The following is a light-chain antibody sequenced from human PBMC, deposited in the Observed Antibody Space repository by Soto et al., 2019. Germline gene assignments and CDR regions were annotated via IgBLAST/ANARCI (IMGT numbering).Light chain of an antibody. J-gene: IGLJ1*01. CDR2: EVS. CDR3: SSYTSSSNLYV. V-gene: IGLV2-14*01. Sequence: QSALTQPASVSGSPGQSITISCTGTSSDVGGYNYVSWYQQHPGKAPKLMIYEVSNRPSGVSNRFSGSKSGNTASLTISGRQAEDEADYYCSSYTSSSNLYVFGTGTKLTVL. CDR1: SSDVGGYNY.